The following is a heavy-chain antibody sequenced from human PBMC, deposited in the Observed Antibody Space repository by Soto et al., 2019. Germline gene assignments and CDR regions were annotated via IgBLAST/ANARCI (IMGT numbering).Heavy chain of an antibody. Sequence: HPGGSLRLSCAASGFTFSSYWMSWVRQAPGKGLEWVANIKQDGSEKYYVDSVKGRFTISRDNAKNSLYLQMNSLRAEDTAVYYCARDLSIGGRRITIFGVMGGWFDPWGQGTLVTVSS. J-gene: IGHJ5*02. D-gene: IGHD3-3*01. CDR1: GFTFSSYW. V-gene: IGHV3-7*03. CDR3: ARDLSIGGRRITIFGVMGGWFDP. CDR2: IKQDGSEK.